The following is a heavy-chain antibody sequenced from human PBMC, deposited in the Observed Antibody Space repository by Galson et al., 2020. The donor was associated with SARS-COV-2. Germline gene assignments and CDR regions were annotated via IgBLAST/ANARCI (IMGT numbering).Heavy chain of an antibody. V-gene: IGHV4-31*03. CDR3: ARQWGGSYYLYYYGMDV. CDR1: GGSISSGGYY. CDR2: IYYSGST. D-gene: IGHD1-26*01. Sequence: SETLSLTCTVSGGSISSGGYYWSWIRQHPGKGLEWIGYIYYSGSTYYNPSLKSRVTISVDTSKNQFSLKLSSVTAADTAVYYCARQWGGSYYLYYYGMDVWGQGTTVTVSS. J-gene: IGHJ6*02.